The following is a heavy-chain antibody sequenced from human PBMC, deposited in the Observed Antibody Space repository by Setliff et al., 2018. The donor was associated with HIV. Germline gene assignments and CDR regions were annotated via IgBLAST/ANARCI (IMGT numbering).Heavy chain of an antibody. CDR3: AMFFSGSPFDF. J-gene: IGHJ4*02. Sequence: GESLKISCKTSGYNFATYYIVWVRQMPGKGLEWVAIIYPGDSETRYSPSFQGHVTISADKSITTAYLQWNGVRASDTAMYYCAMFFSGSPFDFWGPGTLVTVSS. D-gene: IGHD1-26*01. CDR2: IYPGDSET. V-gene: IGHV5-51*01. CDR1: GYNFATYY.